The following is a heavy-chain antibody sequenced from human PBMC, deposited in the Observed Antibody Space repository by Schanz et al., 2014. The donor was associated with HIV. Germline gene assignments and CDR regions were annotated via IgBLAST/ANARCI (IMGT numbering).Heavy chain of an antibody. J-gene: IGHJ6*02. CDR2: ISYDGSNK. Sequence: QVQLVESGGGVVQPGRSLRLSCAASGFTFSSYGMHWVRQAPGKGLEWVAVISYDGSNKYYADSVKGRFTISRDNSKNTLDLQMNSLRAEDTAVYHCAKDGAPSGSYSYGMDVWGQGTTVTVSS. CDR3: AKDGAPSGSYSYGMDV. D-gene: IGHD3-10*01. CDR1: GFTFSSYG. V-gene: IGHV3-30*18.